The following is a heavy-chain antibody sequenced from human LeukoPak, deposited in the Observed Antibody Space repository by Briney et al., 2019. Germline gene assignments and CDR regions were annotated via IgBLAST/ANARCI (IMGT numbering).Heavy chain of an antibody. CDR3: PRHGDGYNPFDY. CDR1: GGSISSTSYY. V-gene: IGHV4-39*01. D-gene: IGHD5-24*01. CDR2: IYYRGST. Sequence: SETLSLTCTVSGGSISSTSYYWGWIRQPPGKGLEWIGSIYYRGSTYYNPSLMSRVTISLDTSKSQFSLTLRSVTAADTAVYYCPRHGDGYNPFDYWGQGILVTVSS. J-gene: IGHJ4*02.